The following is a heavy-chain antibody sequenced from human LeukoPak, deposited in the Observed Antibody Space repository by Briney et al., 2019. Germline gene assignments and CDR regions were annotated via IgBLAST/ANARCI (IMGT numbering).Heavy chain of an antibody. CDR1: GGSISSSNW. J-gene: IGHJ4*02. CDR2: IYHSGST. D-gene: IGHD3-10*01. V-gene: IGHV4-4*02. CDR3: ARGTIYYYGSGSFLRYYFDY. Sequence: PSETLSLTCAVSGGSISSSNWWSWVRQPPGKGLEWIGEIYHSGSTNYNPSLKSRVTISVDKSKNQFSLKLSSVTAADTAVYYCARGTIYYYGSGSFLRYYFDYWGQGTLVTVSS.